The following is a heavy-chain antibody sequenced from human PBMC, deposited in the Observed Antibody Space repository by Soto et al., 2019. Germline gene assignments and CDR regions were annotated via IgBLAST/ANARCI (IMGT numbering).Heavy chain of an antibody. Sequence: SETLSLTCTVSVGSISSSSYYWGWIRQPPGKGLEWIGSIYYSGSTYYNPSLKSRVTISVDTSKNQFSLKLSSVTAADTAVYYCARLSPAMSGYDWGFDPWGQGTLVTVSS. J-gene: IGHJ5*02. CDR1: VGSISSSSYY. CDR3: ARLSPAMSGYDWGFDP. D-gene: IGHD5-12*01. V-gene: IGHV4-39*01. CDR2: IYYSGST.